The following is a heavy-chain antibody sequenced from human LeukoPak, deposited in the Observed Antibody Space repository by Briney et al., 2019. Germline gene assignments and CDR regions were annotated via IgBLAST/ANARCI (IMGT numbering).Heavy chain of an antibody. Sequence: ASVKVSCKASGYTFTSYGISWVRQAPGQGHEWMGWISAYNGNTNYAQKLQGRVTMTTDTSTSTAYMELRSLRSDDTAVYYCARDVVGAADWYFDYWGQGTLVTVSS. CDR2: ISAYNGNT. V-gene: IGHV1-18*01. D-gene: IGHD2-15*01. J-gene: IGHJ4*02. CDR3: ARDVVGAADWYFDY. CDR1: GYTFTSYG.